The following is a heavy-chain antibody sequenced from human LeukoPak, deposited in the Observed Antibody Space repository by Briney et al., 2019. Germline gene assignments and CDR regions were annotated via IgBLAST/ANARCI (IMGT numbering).Heavy chain of an antibody. CDR3: ASNLEWAQDYFDY. V-gene: IGHV5-51*01. CDR1: GYSFTSYW. Sequence: GESLKISCKGSGYSFTSYWIGWVLQMPGKGLEWMVIIYPGDSDTRYSPSFQGQVTISADKSISTAYLQWSSLKASDTAMYYCASNLEWAQDYFDYWGQGTLVTVSS. D-gene: IGHD3-3*01. J-gene: IGHJ4*02. CDR2: IYPGDSDT.